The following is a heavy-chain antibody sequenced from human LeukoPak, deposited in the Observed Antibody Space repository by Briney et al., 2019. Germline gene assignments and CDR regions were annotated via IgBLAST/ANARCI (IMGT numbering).Heavy chain of an antibody. V-gene: IGHV3-21*06. J-gene: IGHJ4*02. Sequence: AGGSLRLSCAASGFSFSSYEMNWARQAPGKGLEWVSSIDSSGGYMFYADSVKGRFIISRDNAKDSLYLQMNSLRVEDTAVYYCLRGDRRDYWGQGTLVTVSS. CDR2: IDSSGGYM. CDR3: LRGDRRDY. CDR1: GFSFSSYE.